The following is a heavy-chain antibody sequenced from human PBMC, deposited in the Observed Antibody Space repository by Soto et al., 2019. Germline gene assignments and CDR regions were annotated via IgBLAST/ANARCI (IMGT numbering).Heavy chain of an antibody. CDR2: VYYSGTT. CDR3: ARTTAVPNTLRSRYFFDY. V-gene: IGHV4-61*01. D-gene: IGHD4-17*01. Sequence: SETLSLTCTAFGGSVSDKTYYWSWIRQPPGKRLEWIGYVYYSGTTNYNPSLKSRVTISVDLSKNRFSLRLSSVTTADTALYYCARTTAVPNTLRSRYFFDYWGQGTLVTVSS. CDR1: GGSVSDKTYY. J-gene: IGHJ4*02.